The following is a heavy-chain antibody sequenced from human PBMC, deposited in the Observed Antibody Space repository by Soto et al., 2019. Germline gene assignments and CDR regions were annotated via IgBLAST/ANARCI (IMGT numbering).Heavy chain of an antibody. CDR2: INAGNGNT. J-gene: IGHJ5*02. V-gene: IGHV1-3*01. CDR1: GYTFTSYA. CDR3: ARAFLNYDFWSRTWFDP. D-gene: IGHD3-3*01. Sequence: ASVKVSCKASGYTFTSYAMHWVRQAPGQRLEWMGWINAGNGNTKYSQKFQGRVTITRDTSASTAYMELSSLRSEDTAVYYCARAFLNYDFWSRTWFDPWGQGTLVTVSS.